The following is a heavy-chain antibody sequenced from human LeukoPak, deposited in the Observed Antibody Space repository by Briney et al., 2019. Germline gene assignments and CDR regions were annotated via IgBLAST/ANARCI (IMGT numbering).Heavy chain of an antibody. CDR2: ISGSGGST. J-gene: IGHJ4*02. D-gene: IGHD5-18*01. Sequence: GGSLRLSCAASGFTFSSYAMSWVRQAPGKGLEWVSAISGSGGSTYYADSVKGRFSIFRDNAKNSLYLQMNSLRAEDTAVYYCAKETLQLWLPDYWGQGTLVTVSS. CDR1: GFTFSSYA. V-gene: IGHV3-23*01. CDR3: AKETLQLWLPDY.